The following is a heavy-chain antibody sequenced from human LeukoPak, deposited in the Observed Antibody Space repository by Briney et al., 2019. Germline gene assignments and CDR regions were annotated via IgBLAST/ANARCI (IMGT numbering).Heavy chain of an antibody. D-gene: IGHD2-21*02. Sequence: GRSLRLSCAASGFTFRSYGMHWVRQAPGKGLEWVAVISYDGTNKYYVDSVKGRFTISRDNSKNTLYLQMNSLRAEDTAVYYCARGTVTAPDYWGQGTLVTVSS. CDR3: ARGTVTAPDY. CDR2: ISYDGTNK. CDR1: GFTFRSYG. V-gene: IGHV3-30*03. J-gene: IGHJ4*02.